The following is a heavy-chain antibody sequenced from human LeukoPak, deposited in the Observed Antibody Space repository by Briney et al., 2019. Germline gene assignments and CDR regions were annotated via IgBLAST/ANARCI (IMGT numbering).Heavy chain of an antibody. CDR2: ISHDGNKG. Sequence: GGSLRLSCATSGFTFNAYAMHWVRQAPGKGLEWVAVISHDGNKGDYVDSVRGRFTISRDSSKRTLYLQMNTLRVEDTALYYCARDPEFHGSSGYYDDWGQGTLVSVSS. D-gene: IGHD3-22*01. V-gene: IGHV3-30-3*01. CDR1: GFTFNAYA. J-gene: IGHJ4*02. CDR3: ARDPEFHGSSGYYDD.